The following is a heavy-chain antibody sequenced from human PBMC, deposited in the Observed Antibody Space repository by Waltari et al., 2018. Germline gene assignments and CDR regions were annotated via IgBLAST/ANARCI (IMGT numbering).Heavy chain of an antibody. CDR1: GFTFDDYT. CDR3: AKDLLAGSGYYHYYYGMDV. D-gene: IGHD3-22*01. J-gene: IGHJ6*02. CDR2: ISWDGGST. Sequence: EVQLVESGGVVVQPGGSLRLSCAASGFTFDDYTMHWVRKAPGKGLEWVSLISWDGGSTYYADSVKGRFTISRDNSKNSLYLQMNSLRTEDTALYYCAKDLLAGSGYYHYYYGMDVWGQGTTVTVSS. V-gene: IGHV3-43*01.